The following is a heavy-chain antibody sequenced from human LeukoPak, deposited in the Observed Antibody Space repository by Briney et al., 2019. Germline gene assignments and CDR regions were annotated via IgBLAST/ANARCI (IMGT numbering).Heavy chain of an antibody. J-gene: IGHJ4*02. CDR3: AREQSGTRGWYTVDY. CDR1: VFTFNIYD. Sequence: PGGPLRLSCAPSVFTFNIYDIMGLPQGRGEGLEGVSAIRPDGDRTYYAISVRGRFTISRDNSKDTVYLQINGLRVEDTAVYYCAREQSGTRGWYTVDYWGQGTLVTVSS. D-gene: IGHD6-19*01. V-gene: IGHV3-23*01. CDR2: IRPDGDRT.